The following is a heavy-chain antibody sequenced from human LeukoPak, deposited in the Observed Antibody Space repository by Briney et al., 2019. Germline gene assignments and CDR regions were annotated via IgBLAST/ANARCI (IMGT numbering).Heavy chain of an antibody. CDR2: ISSNGGST. CDR3: ARDGGDSSGYYNYYYYNMDV. D-gene: IGHD3-22*01. CDR1: GFTFSSYA. V-gene: IGHV3-64*01. Sequence: TGGSLRLSCAASGFTFSSYAMHWVRQAPGKGLEYVSAISSNGGSTYYANSVEGRFTISRDNSKNTLYLQMNSLRAEDTAVYYCARDGGDSSGYYNYYYYNMDVWGKGTTVTVSS. J-gene: IGHJ6*03.